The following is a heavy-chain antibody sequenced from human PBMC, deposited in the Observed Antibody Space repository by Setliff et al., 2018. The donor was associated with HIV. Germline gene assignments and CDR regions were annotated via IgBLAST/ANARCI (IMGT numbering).Heavy chain of an antibody. D-gene: IGHD2-21*02. V-gene: IGHV4-61*02. Sequence: SETLSLTCTVSGGSISRGNHFWTWIRQPAGKGLGWIGRIYTNGGTNYNPSLKSRATIAVDTSKNQFSLKLSSVTAADTAVYYCARSVVVVTVEWFDPWGQGTLVTVSS. CDR3: ARSVVVVTVEWFDP. J-gene: IGHJ5*02. CDR1: GGSISRGNHF. CDR2: IYTNGGT.